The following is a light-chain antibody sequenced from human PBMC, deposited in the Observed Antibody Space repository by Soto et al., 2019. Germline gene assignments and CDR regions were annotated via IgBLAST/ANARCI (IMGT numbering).Light chain of an antibody. J-gene: IGKJ4*01. CDR2: GAS. CDR3: QQGHSFPAD. CDR1: QSISGW. V-gene: IGKV1-12*01. Sequence: DIQMTQSPSSVSASIGDTVTITCRASQSISGWLAWYQQKPGRAPKLLIHGASTLQNGVPSRFSGSGSGTEFTLTITSLQPEDFATYYCQQGHSFPADFGGGTRVESK.